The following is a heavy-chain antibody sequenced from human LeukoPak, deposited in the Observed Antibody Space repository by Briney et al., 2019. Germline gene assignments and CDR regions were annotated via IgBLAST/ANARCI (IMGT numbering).Heavy chain of an antibody. CDR2: IYYSGST. D-gene: IGHD6-19*01. J-gene: IGHJ5*02. CDR3: ASLSRSGWYH. CDR1: GGSISSYY. Sequence: KASETLSLTCTVSGGSISSYYWSWIRQPPGEGLEWIGYIYYSGSTNYNPSLKSRVTISVDTSKNQFSLKLSSVTAADTAVYYCASLSRSGWYHWGQGTLVTVSS. V-gene: IGHV4-59*01.